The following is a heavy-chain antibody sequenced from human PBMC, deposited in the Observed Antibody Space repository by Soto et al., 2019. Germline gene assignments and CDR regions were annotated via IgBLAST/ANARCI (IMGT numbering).Heavy chain of an antibody. Sequence: GESLKISCKGSGYSFTSYWISWVRQMPGKGLEWMGRIDPSDSYTNYSPSFQGHVTISADKSISTAYLQWSSLKASGTAMYYCARSWNTSVYYYYGMDVWGQGTTVTVSS. CDR1: GYSFTSYW. CDR2: IDPSDSYT. D-gene: IGHD1-1*01. J-gene: IGHJ6*02. V-gene: IGHV5-10-1*01. CDR3: ARSWNTSVYYYYGMDV.